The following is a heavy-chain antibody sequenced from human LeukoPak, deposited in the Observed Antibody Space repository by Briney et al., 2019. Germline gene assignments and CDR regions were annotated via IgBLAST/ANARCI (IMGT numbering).Heavy chain of an antibody. Sequence: SETLSLTCTVSGGSLDSYYWSWIRQPPGKGLEWIGYIYYTGSTEYHPSLKSRVTISLDTSKNQFSLKLTSVTAADTAVYYCARVYQSAEYYFDYWGQGNLVSVSS. CDR3: ARVYQSAEYYFDY. CDR1: GGSLDSYY. J-gene: IGHJ4*02. V-gene: IGHV4-59*01. CDR2: IYYTGST. D-gene: IGHD2-2*01.